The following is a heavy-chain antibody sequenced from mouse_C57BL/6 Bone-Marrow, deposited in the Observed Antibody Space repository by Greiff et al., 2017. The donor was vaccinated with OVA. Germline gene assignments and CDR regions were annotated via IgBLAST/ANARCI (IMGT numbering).Heavy chain of an antibody. V-gene: IGHV1-81*01. J-gene: IGHJ2*01. Sequence: QVQLKESGAELARPGASVKLSCKASGYTFTSYGISWVKQRTGQGLEWIGEIYPRSGNTYYNGKFKGKATLTADKSSSTAYMELRSLTSEDSAVYFCARSGRRAAFDDWGQGTTLTVSS. CDR1: GYTFTSYG. CDR3: ARSGRRAAFDD. D-gene: IGHD3-1*01. CDR2: IYPRSGNT.